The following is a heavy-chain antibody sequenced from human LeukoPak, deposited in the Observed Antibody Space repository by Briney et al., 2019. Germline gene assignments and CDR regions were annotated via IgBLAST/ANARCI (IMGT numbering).Heavy chain of an antibody. D-gene: IGHD2-2*01. J-gene: IGHJ2*01. Sequence: GGSLRLSCAASGFTFSSYWMSWVRQAPGKGLEWVANIKQDGSEKYYVDSVKGRFTISRDNAKNSLYLQMNSLRAEDTAVYYCARGGSYCSSTRCYGTLGYFDLWGRGTLVTVSS. CDR2: IKQDGSEK. V-gene: IGHV3-7*01. CDR1: GFTFSSYW. CDR3: ARGGSYCSSTRCYGTLGYFDL.